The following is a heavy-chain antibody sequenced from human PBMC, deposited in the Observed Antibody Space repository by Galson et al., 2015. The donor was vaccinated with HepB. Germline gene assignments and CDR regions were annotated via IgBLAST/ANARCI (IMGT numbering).Heavy chain of an antibody. D-gene: IGHD1-26*01. V-gene: IGHV3-66*02. CDR1: GFTVSSNY. CDR3: AWSGSPDAFDI. CDR2: IYSGGST. Sequence: SLRLSCAASGFTVSSNYMSWVRQAPGKGLEWVSVIYSGGSTYYADSVKGRFTISRDNSKNTLYLQMNSLRAEDTAVYYCAWSGSPDAFDIWGQGTMVTVSS. J-gene: IGHJ3*02.